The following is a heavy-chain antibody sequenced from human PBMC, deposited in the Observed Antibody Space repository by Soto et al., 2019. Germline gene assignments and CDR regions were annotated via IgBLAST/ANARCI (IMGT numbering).Heavy chain of an antibody. J-gene: IGHJ4*02. Sequence: SETLSLTCAVYGGSFSGYYWSWIRQPPGKGLEWIGEINHSGSTNYNPSLKSRVTISVDTSKNQFSLKLRSVTAADTAVYYCARHRQYYDTSGYQQRYFDYWGQGTQVTVPQ. D-gene: IGHD3-22*01. CDR1: GGSFSGYY. CDR3: ARHRQYYDTSGYQQRYFDY. V-gene: IGHV4-34*01. CDR2: INHSGST.